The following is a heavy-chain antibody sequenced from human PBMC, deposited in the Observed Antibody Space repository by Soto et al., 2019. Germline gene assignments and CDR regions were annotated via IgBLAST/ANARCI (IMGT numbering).Heavy chain of an antibody. V-gene: IGHV1-2*04. J-gene: IGHJ6*02. CDR2: INPKSGGT. D-gene: IGHD2-8*01. CDR3: ARGDSTDCSIGVCSFFYNRDMDV. CDR1: GYSFTDYH. Sequence: ASVKVSCKASGYSFTDYHIHWVRQAPGQGLEWLGRINPKSGGTSTAQKFQGWVTMTTDTSISTASMELTRLTSDDTAIYYCARGDSTDCSIGVCSFFYNRDMDVWGQGTTVTVSS.